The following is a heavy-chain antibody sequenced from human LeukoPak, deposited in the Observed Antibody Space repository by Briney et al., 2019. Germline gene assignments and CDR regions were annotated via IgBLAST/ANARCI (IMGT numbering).Heavy chain of an antibody. CDR1: GFTFSSYW. V-gene: IGHV3-7*05. CDR2: IKQDVSEK. Sequence: PGGSLRLSCAASGFTFSSYWMSWVRQAPGKRLEWVANIKQDVSEKYYVDSVKGRFTISRDNAKNSLYLQMNSLRAEDTAVYYCARVRFVSSKAYFDYWGQGTLVTVSS. CDR3: ARVRFVSSKAYFDY. J-gene: IGHJ4*02. D-gene: IGHD3-16*02.